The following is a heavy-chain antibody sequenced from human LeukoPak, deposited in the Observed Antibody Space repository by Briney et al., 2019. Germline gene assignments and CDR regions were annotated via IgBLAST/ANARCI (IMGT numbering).Heavy chain of an antibody. CDR3: AKDLGVSGYSGYAPLYYYYGMDV. J-gene: IGHJ6*02. V-gene: IGHV3-23*01. CDR1: GFTFSSYA. D-gene: IGHD5-12*01. Sequence: GGSLRLSCAASGFTFSSYAMSWVRQAPGKGLEWVSAISGSGGSTYYADSVKGRFTISRDNSKNTLYLQMNSLRAEDTAVYYCAKDLGVSGYSGYAPLYYYYGMDVWGQGTTVTVSS. CDR2: ISGSGGST.